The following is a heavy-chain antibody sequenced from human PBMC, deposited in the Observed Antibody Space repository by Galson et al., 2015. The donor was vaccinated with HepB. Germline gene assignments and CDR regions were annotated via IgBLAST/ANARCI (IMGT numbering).Heavy chain of an antibody. Sequence: SCKASGYTFTGYFMHWVRQAPGQGLEWLGRINPNSGGTNYAQKFQGRVTMTRDTSYSTAYMELSSLRSDDTAVYYCAFGGGDYGVGYYYYGLDVWGQGTTVTVSS. V-gene: IGHV1-2*06. J-gene: IGHJ6*02. D-gene: IGHD4-17*01. CDR1: GYTFTGYF. CDR2: INPNSGGT. CDR3: AFGGGDYGVGYYYYGLDV.